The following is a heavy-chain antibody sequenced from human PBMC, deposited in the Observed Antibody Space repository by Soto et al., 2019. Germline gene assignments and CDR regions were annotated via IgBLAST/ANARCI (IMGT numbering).Heavy chain of an antibody. Sequence: QVQLVQSGAEVKKPGASVKVSCKASGYTFTSYDINWVRQATGQGLEWMGWMNPNSGNTGYAQKFQGRVTMTRNTSISTEYMELSSLRYEDTAVYYSARGGRPYSSGGYWFDPWGQGTLVTVSS. D-gene: IGHD5-18*01. CDR1: GYTFTSYD. CDR3: ARGGRPYSSGGYWFDP. V-gene: IGHV1-8*01. J-gene: IGHJ5*02. CDR2: MNPNSGNT.